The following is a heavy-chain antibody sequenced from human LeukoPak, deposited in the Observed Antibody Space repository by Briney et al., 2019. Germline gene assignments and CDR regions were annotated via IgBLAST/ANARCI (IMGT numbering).Heavy chain of an antibody. V-gene: IGHV4-59*08. J-gene: IGHJ6*03. D-gene: IGHD2-2*01. CDR1: GGSISSYY. Sequence: PSETLSLTCTVSGGSISSYYWSWIRQPLGKGLEWIGYIYYSGSTNYNPSLKSRVTISVDTSKNHLSLKLTSVTAADTAVYYCARAPHCTTTSCYEGGHYMDFWGKGTTVTVSS. CDR3: ARAPHCTTTSCYEGGHYMDF. CDR2: IYYSGST.